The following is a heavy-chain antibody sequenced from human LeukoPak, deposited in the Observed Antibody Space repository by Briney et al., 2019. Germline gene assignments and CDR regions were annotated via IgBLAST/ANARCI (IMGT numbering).Heavy chain of an antibody. J-gene: IGHJ4*02. CDR1: GGSISSGGYY. V-gene: IGHV4-31*03. CDR3: ARGSSGSYLAL. D-gene: IGHD3-10*01. Sequence: SETLSLTCTVSGGSISSGGYYWSWIRQHPGKGLEWIGYIYYSGSTYYNPSLKSRVTISVDTSRNQFSLKLSSVTAADTAVYYCARGSSGSYLALWGQGTLVTVSS. CDR2: IYYSGST.